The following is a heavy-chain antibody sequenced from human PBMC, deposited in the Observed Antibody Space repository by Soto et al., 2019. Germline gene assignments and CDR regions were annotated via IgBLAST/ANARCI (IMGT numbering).Heavy chain of an antibody. CDR3: AHRRLPARRLGSHYYGMDV. CDR1: GFSLSTSGVG. Sequence: QITLKESGPTLVKPTQTLTLTCTFSGFSLSTSGVGVGWIRQPPGKALEWLALIYWDDDKRYSPSLKSRLTLTKDTXXNXVXXTMTNMDPVDTATYYCAHRRLPARRLGSHYYGMDVWGQGTTVTVSS. D-gene: IGHD3-16*01. V-gene: IGHV2-5*02. J-gene: IGHJ6*02. CDR2: IYWDDDK.